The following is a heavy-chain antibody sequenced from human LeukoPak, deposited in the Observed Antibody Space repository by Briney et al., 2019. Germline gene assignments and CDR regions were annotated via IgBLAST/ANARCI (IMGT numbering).Heavy chain of an antibody. J-gene: IGHJ4*02. CDR2: IGGSGGST. CDR3: AKDKGIVVVITGFDY. Sequence: GGSLRLSCAASGFTFSSYAMSWVRQAPGKGLEWVSAIGGSGGSTYYADSVKGRFTISRDNSKNTLYLQMNSLRAEDTAVYYCAKDKGIVVVITGFDYWGQGTLVTVSS. V-gene: IGHV3-23*01. CDR1: GFTFSSYA. D-gene: IGHD3-22*01.